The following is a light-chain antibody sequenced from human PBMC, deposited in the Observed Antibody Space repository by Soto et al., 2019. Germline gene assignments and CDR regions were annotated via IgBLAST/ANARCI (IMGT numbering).Light chain of an antibody. V-gene: IGKV1-5*01. CDR1: QSSSSW. CDR3: QQYNSYLLT. CDR2: DAS. Sequence: DIQMTQSPSTLSASVGDRVTITCRASQSSSSWLAWYQQKPGKAPKLLIYDASSLESGVPSRFSGSGSGTEFALSISSLQPDEFATYYCQQYNSYLLTFGGGTKVEIK. J-gene: IGKJ4*01.